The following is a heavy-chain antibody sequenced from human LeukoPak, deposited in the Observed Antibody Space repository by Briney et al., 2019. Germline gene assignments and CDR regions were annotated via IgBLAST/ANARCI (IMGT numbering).Heavy chain of an antibody. CDR2: IRYDGGNK. CDR1: GFTFSSYG. J-gene: IGHJ4*02. D-gene: IGHD6-13*01. V-gene: IGHV3-30*02. Sequence: GGSLRLSYAASGFTFSSYGMHWVRQAPGKGLEWVAFIRYDGGNKYYADSVKGRFTISRDNSKNTLYLQMNSLRAEDTAVYYCAKDDSIAAAGIRSPIDYWGQGTLVTVSS. CDR3: AKDDSIAAAGIRSPIDY.